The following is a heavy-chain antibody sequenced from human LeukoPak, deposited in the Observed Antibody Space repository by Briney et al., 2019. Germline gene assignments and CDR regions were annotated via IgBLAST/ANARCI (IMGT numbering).Heavy chain of an antibody. CDR1: GFSFSNYA. V-gene: IGHV3-23*01. Sequence: QPAGSLRLSCAASGFSFSNYAIYWVRQAPGEGLDWVSVISGNGATTYADSLKGRFTISRDNSRNTVYLQMDNVRAEDMAVYYCVRPTGYFYYGMDVWGQGTMVTVS. J-gene: IGHJ6*02. CDR3: VRPTGYFYYGMDV. D-gene: IGHD2-21*01. CDR2: ISGNGAT.